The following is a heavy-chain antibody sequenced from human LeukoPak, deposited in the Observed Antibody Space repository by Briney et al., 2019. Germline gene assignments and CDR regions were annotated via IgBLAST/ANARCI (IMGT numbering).Heavy chain of an antibody. J-gene: IGHJ4*02. CDR1: GFTFSSYA. D-gene: IGHD2-15*01. Sequence: GGSLRLSCAASGFTFSSYAMSWVGQAPGKGLEWVSAISGSGGSTYYADSVKGRFTISRDNSKNTLYLQMNSLRAEDTAVYYCAKHTPGYCSGGSCYACDYWGQGTLVTVSS. CDR3: AKHTPGYCSGGSCYACDY. CDR2: ISGSGGST. V-gene: IGHV3-23*01.